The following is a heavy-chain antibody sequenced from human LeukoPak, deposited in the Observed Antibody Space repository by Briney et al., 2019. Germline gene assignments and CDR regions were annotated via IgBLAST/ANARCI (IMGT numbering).Heavy chain of an antibody. CDR2: IYYSGYT. J-gene: IGHJ6*02. CDR3: ARDSDYAILTGLYYYYGMDV. CDR1: GGSIRDYY. V-gene: IGHV4-4*08. Sequence: SETLSLTCTVPGGSIRDYYWNWIRQPPGKGLEWIGYIYYSGYTTYSPSLKSRVTMFVDTSMNQFSVKLTSVTAADTAVYYCARDSDYAILTGLYYYYGMDVWGQGTTVTVSS. D-gene: IGHD3-9*01.